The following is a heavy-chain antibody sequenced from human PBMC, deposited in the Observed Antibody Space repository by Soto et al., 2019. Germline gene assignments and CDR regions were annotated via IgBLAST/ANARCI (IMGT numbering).Heavy chain of an antibody. CDR3: ASPTPITMVRGVIITGDYYYGMDV. V-gene: IGHV1-3*01. Sequence: ASVKVSCKASGYTFTSYAMHWVRQAPGQRLEWMGWINAGNGNTKYSQKFQGRVTITRDTSASTAYMELSSLRSEDTAVYYCASPTPITMVRGVIITGDYYYGMDVWGQGTTVTVSS. CDR2: INAGNGNT. CDR1: GYTFTSYA. D-gene: IGHD3-10*01. J-gene: IGHJ6*02.